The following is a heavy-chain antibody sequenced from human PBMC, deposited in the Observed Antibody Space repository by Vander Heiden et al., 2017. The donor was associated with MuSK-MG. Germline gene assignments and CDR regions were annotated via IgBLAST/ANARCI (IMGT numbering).Heavy chain of an antibody. V-gene: IGHV1-2*02. D-gene: IGHD3-22*01. Sequence: QVQLVQSGAEVKKPGASVKVSCKASGYTFTASYIHWVRQAPGQELEWMGWISPNSGGTNYAQKFQDRVTLTRDTSITTAYMELSGLRYDDTAVYYCARVIPYDSDGYNQDFFDYWGQGTLVTVSS. J-gene: IGHJ4*02. CDR2: ISPNSGGT. CDR3: ARVIPYDSDGYNQDFFDY. CDR1: GYTFTASY.